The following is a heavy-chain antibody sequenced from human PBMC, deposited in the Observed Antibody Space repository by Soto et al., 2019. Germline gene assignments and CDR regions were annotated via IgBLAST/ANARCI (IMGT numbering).Heavy chain of an antibody. J-gene: IGHJ6*02. D-gene: IGHD1-26*01. Sequence: EVQLLESGGGLVQPGGSLRLSCAASGFTFSSYAMSWVRQAPGKGLEWVSTISGSGGNAYYADSVKGRLSISRDNSKNTLRLQMNSLRADYTAVYYCAKDGASGSYPPYYYFGMDVWGQGTTVTVSS. V-gene: IGHV3-23*01. CDR2: ISGSGGNA. CDR1: GFTFSSYA. CDR3: AKDGASGSYPPYYYFGMDV.